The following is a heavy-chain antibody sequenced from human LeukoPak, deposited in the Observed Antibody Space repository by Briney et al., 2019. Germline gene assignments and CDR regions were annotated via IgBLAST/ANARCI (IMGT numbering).Heavy chain of an antibody. Sequence: SETLSLTCVVYGGSFSGHYWTWIRQPPGKGLEWIGDVNYSGSTNYNPSLESRVTISVDTSKSQFSLKLRSVTAADTSVYYCARGRAVTRDFDYWGQGTLVSVSS. CDR1: GGSFSGHY. D-gene: IGHD4-23*01. CDR2: VNYSGST. J-gene: IGHJ4*02. V-gene: IGHV4-34*01. CDR3: ARGRAVTRDFDY.